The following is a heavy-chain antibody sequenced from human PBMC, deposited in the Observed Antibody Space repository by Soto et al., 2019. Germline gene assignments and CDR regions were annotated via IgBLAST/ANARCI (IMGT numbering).Heavy chain of an antibody. CDR3: AKDSTGYYPQSFFDY. CDR2: ISWNSGSI. Sequence: GGSLRLSCAASGFTFDDYAMHWVRQAPGKGLEWVSGISWNSGSIGYADSVKGRFTISRDNAKNSLYLQMNSLRAEDTALYYCAKDSTGYYPQSFFDYWGQGTLVTVSS. D-gene: IGHD3-22*01. CDR1: GFTFDDYA. J-gene: IGHJ4*02. V-gene: IGHV3-9*01.